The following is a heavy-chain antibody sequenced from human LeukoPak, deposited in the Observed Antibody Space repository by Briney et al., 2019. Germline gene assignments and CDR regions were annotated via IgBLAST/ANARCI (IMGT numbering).Heavy chain of an antibody. CDR2: ILLKGVST. D-gene: IGHD6-19*01. V-gene: IGHV3-20*04. CDR1: LFSLAVYA. CDR3: ARHQDSGGWYGSDN. J-gene: IGHJ4*02. Sequence: TRGALRHSCAAPLFSLAVYAMSRGRPGPREGLWCVSRILLKGVSTGYVDSVKGRFTISRDNAKNTLYLQMNSLSAEDTALYYCARHQDSGGWYGSDNWGQGNLVTVSS.